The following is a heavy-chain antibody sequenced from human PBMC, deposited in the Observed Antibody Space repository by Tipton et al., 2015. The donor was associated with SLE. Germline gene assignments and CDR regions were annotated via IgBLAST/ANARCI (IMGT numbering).Heavy chain of an antibody. J-gene: IGHJ4*02. CDR2: IYAGGNT. Sequence: GSLRLSCAASTFSVSDNYMSWVRQAPGKGLEWISVIYAGGNTNYADSVKGRFTISIDDSKNTMYLQMNSLRPEDTAVYYCARETVALSMYYFDYWGQGTLVTVSS. CDR1: TFSVSDNY. V-gene: IGHV3-53*05. CDR3: ARETVALSMYYFDY. D-gene: IGHD6-19*01.